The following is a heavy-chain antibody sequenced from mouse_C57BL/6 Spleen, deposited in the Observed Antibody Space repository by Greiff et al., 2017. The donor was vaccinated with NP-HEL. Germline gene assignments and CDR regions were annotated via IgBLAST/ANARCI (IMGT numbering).Heavy chain of an antibody. J-gene: IGHJ3*01. D-gene: IGHD1-1*01. CDR1: GFTFSDYG. V-gene: IGHV5-17*01. CDR3: ARIGSSQFAY. CDR2: ISSGSSTI. Sequence: EVQVVESGGGLVKPGGSLKLSCAASGFTFSDYGMHWVRQAPETGLEWVAYISSGSSTIYYADTVKGRFTISRDNAKNTLFLQMTSLRSEDTAMYYCARIGSSQFAYWGQGTLVTVSA.